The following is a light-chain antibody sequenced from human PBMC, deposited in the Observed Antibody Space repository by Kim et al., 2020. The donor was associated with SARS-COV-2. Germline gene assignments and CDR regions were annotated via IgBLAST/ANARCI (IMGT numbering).Light chain of an antibody. J-gene: IGLJ3*02. CDR3: SSYTSSSTWV. V-gene: IGLV2-14*04. CDR1: SSDVGGYNY. CDR2: DVS. Sequence: GQSITISCTGPSSDVGGYNYVSWYQQHPGKAPKLMIYDVSKRPSGVSNRFSGSKSGNTASLTISGLQAEDEADYYCSSYTSSSTWVFGGGTKLT.